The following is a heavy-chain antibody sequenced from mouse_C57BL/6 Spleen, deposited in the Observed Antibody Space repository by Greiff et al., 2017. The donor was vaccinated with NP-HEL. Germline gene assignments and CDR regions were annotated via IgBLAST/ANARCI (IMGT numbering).Heavy chain of an antibody. J-gene: IGHJ4*01. CDR2: IHPSDSDT. Sequence: VQLQQPGAELVKPGASVKVSCKASGYTFTSYWMHWVKQRPGQGLEWIGRIHPSDSDTNYNQKFKGKATLTVDKSSSTAYMQLSSLTSEDSAVYYCAPTTLYYGSSYGAMDYWGQGTSVTVSS. D-gene: IGHD1-1*01. CDR1: GYTFTSYW. CDR3: APTTLYYGSSYGAMDY. V-gene: IGHV1-74*01.